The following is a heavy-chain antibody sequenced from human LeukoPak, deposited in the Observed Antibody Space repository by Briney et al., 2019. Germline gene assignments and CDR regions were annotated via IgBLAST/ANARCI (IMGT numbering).Heavy chain of an antibody. D-gene: IGHD2-15*01. CDR1: GGSISSGGYY. Sequence: PSETLSLTCTVSGGSISSGGYYWSWIRQHPGKGLECIGYIYYSGSTYYNPSLKSRVTISVDTSKNQFSLKLSSVTAADTAVYYCARGAYCSGGSCYSGFDPWGQGTLVTVSS. J-gene: IGHJ5*02. CDR3: ARGAYCSGGSCYSGFDP. CDR2: IYYSGST. V-gene: IGHV4-31*03.